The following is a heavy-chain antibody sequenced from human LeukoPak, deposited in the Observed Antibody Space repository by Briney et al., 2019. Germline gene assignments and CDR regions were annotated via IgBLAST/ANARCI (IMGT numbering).Heavy chain of an antibody. Sequence: SETLSLTCTVSGGSISSYYWSWIRQPPGKGLEWIGYIYYSGSTNYNPSLKSRVTISVDTSKNQFSLKLSSVTAADTAAYYCARATGIYCSSTSCYSVDPFDIWGQGTMVTVSS. CDR2: IYYSGST. D-gene: IGHD2-2*01. V-gene: IGHV4-59*01. CDR3: ARATGIYCSSTSCYSVDPFDI. CDR1: GGSISSYY. J-gene: IGHJ3*02.